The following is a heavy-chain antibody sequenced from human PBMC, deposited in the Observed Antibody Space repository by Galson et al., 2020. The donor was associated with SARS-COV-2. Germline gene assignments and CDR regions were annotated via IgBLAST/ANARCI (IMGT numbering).Heavy chain of an antibody. Sequence: ASETLSLTCAVSGGSISSSNWWSWVRQAPGKGLEWVGEIYQSGGTNYNPSLKGRVTMTVDNSKNEFSLKLTSVTAADTAVYYCARVPFSVAPNRFFYYYGMDVWGQGTTVTVSS. CDR1: GGSISSSNW. D-gene: IGHD2-2*01. CDR3: ARVPFSVAPNRFFYYYGMDV. CDR2: IYQSGGT. J-gene: IGHJ6*02. V-gene: IGHV4-4*02.